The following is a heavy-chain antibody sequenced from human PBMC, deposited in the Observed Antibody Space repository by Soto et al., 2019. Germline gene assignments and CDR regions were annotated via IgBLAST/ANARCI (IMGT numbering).Heavy chain of an antibody. Sequence: QVQLVESGGGVVQSGRSLRLSCAASGFSFSSYGMHWVRQAPGKGLEWVAVIWYDGSNKYYADSVKGRFTISRDNSKNTLYLLMNSLRAEDTVVYYFARDGSGDRHAFDIWGQGTMVTVSS. CDR2: IWYDGSNK. J-gene: IGHJ3*02. D-gene: IGHD3-10*01. CDR1: GFSFSSYG. V-gene: IGHV3-33*01. CDR3: ARDGSGDRHAFDI.